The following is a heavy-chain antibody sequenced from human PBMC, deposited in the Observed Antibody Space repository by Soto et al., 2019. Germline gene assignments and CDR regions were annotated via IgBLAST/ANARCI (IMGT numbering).Heavy chain of an antibody. V-gene: IGHV1-46*01. J-gene: IGHJ4*02. CDR1: GYTFTRHN. CDR2: INPSGGTT. CDR3: ARVRGGGSEYFLDY. Sequence: QVQLVQSGTEVKKPGASVKVSCKASGYTFTRHNVHWVRQAPGQGLEWMAIINPSGGTTYYVQKFEGRVTLTTDTSTSTVHMELSSLRSDDTAVYYCARVRGGGSEYFLDYWGQGTLVTVSS. D-gene: IGHD2-15*01.